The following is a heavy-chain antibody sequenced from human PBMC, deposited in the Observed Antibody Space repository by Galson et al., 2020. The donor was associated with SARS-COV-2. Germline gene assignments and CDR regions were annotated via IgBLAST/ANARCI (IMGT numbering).Heavy chain of an antibody. V-gene: IGHV4-61*02. CDR1: GGSISNGSYY. CDR2: IYTSGST. CDR3: ARAPHYDSSGYYGAFDI. D-gene: IGHD3-22*01. Sequence: SETLSLTCTVSGGSISNGSYYWSRIRQPAGKGLEWIGRIYTSGSTNYNPSLKSRVTISVDTSKNQFSLKLSSVTAADTAVYYCARAPHYDSSGYYGAFDIWGQGTMVTVSS. J-gene: IGHJ3*02.